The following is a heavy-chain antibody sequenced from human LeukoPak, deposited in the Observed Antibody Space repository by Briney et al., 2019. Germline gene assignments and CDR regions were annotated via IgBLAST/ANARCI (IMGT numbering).Heavy chain of an antibody. CDR1: GYRFTSYW. CDR3: ARRIAAAGTLDAFDI. V-gene: IGHV5-51*01. CDR2: IYPGDSDT. Sequence: RGESLKISCKGPGYRFTSYWLGWVRQMPGKGLEWMGIIYPGDSDTRYSPSFQGQVTISADKSISTAYLQWSSLKASDTAMYYCARRIAAAGTLDAFDIWGQGTMVTVSS. J-gene: IGHJ3*02. D-gene: IGHD6-13*01.